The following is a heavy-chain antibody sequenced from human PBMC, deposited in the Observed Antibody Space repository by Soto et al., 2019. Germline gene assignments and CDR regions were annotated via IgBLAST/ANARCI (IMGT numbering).Heavy chain of an antibody. V-gene: IGHV4-59*01. CDR3: AAGEASSRNLAPYYLDF. CDR2: IHYSGATSFFP. Sequence: SETLSLTCTVSGGSMRNYFRTWIRQPPGKGLEWIGYIHYSGATSFFPSYNPSLRGRVTISEDTSKNQFSLKLLSVTTADTAVYFCAAGEASSRNLAPYYLDFWGQGTLVTVSS. J-gene: IGHJ4*02. D-gene: IGHD6-13*01. CDR1: GGSMRNYF.